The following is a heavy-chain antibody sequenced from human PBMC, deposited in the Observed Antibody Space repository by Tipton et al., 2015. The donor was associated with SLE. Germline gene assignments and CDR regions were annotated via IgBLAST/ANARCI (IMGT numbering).Heavy chain of an antibody. CDR2: ISYSGST. Sequence: TLSLTCTVSGGSISSYYWSWIRQPPGKGLEWIGYISYSGSTNHNPSLKSRVTISVDTSKNQFSLKLSSVTAADTAVYYCARVPFYYYYMDVWGKGTTVTVSS. V-gene: IGHV4-59*01. CDR1: GGSISSYY. CDR3: ARVPFYYYYMDV. J-gene: IGHJ6*03.